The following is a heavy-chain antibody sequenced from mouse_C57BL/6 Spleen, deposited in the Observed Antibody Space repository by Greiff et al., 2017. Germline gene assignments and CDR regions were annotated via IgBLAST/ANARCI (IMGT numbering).Heavy chain of an antibody. J-gene: IGHJ2*01. CDR3: ARGGTTAFDY. CDR1: GYTFTSYW. V-gene: IGHV1-52*01. Sequence: QVQLQQSGAELVRPGSSVKLSCKASGYTFTSYWMHWVKQRPKQGLEWIGNIDPYDSETHYTQKFQDKATLTVDKSSSTAYMQLSSLTSEDSAVYFYARGGTTAFDYWGQGTTLTVSS. CDR2: IDPYDSET. D-gene: IGHD1-2*01.